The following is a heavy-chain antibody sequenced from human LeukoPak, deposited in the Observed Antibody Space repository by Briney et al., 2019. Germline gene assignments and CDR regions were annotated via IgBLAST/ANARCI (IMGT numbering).Heavy chain of an antibody. CDR3: ARASSYYDSSGYNYYYMDV. J-gene: IGHJ6*03. CDR2: IKQDGSEK. V-gene: IGHV3-7*01. Sequence: GGSLRLSCAASGFTFSSYWMSWVRQAPGKGVEWVANIKQDGSEKYYVDSVKGRFTISRDNAKNSLYLQMNSLRAEDTAVYYCARASSYYDSSGYNYYYMDVWGKGTTVTVSS. CDR1: GFTFSSYW. D-gene: IGHD3-22*01.